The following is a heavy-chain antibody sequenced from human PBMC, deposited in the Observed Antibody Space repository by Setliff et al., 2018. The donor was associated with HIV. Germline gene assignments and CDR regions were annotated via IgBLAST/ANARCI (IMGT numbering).Heavy chain of an antibody. J-gene: IGHJ6*02. D-gene: IGHD3-22*01. CDR1: GGSISSDY. V-gene: IGHV4-59*01. CDR2: IYYSGST. CDR3: ARSRTSSGYYGVTGYGMDV. Sequence: SETLSLTYTVSGGSISSDYWSWIRQPPGKGLEWIGYIYYSGSTNYNPSLKSRVTISVATSKNQFSLKLNSVTTADTAVYYCARSRTSSGYYGVTGYGMDVWGQGTTVTVS.